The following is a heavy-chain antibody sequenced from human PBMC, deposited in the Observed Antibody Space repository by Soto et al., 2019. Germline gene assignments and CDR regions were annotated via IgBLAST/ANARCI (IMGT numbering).Heavy chain of an antibody. Sequence: GGSLRLSCAASGFTFSRYDLHWVRQTPGKGLEWVSSIGTDGDTYYLGSVKGRFTISREDAKNSVYLQINNLRPGDTALYSLARPTFVVSLSPLGGMDVWGQGTMVNVSS. D-gene: IGHD1-26*01. V-gene: IGHV3-13*01. CDR1: GFTFSRYD. CDR2: IGTDGDT. CDR3: ARPTFVVSLSPLGGMDV. J-gene: IGHJ6*02.